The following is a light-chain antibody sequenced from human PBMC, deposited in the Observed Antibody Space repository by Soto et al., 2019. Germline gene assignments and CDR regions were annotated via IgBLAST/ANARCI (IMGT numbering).Light chain of an antibody. J-gene: IGLJ1*01. CDR1: SSDVGSYNR. Sequence: QSALTQPPSVSGSPGQSVTISCTGTSSDVGSYNRVSWYQQSPGTAPKLMIYEVSNRPSGVPDRFSGSKSGNTASLTISGLPAEDEADYYCSSYTSSSTYVFGTGTKLTVL. V-gene: IGLV2-18*02. CDR2: EVS. CDR3: SSYTSSSTYV.